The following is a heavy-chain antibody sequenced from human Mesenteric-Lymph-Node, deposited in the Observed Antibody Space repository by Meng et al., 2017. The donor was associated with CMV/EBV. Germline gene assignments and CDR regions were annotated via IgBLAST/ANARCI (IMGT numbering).Heavy chain of an antibody. CDR2: IGTGGDT. V-gene: IGHV3-47*01. J-gene: IGHJ4*02. CDR3: ARDFRAGTGY. D-gene: IGHD6-19*01. Sequence: GESLKISCAASGFAFSSYALHWVRRAPGKGLEWVSAIGTGGDTYYADSVMGRFTISRDNAKKSLYLHMNSLIAEDMAVYYCARDFRAGTGYWGQGTLVTVSS. CDR1: GFAFSSYA.